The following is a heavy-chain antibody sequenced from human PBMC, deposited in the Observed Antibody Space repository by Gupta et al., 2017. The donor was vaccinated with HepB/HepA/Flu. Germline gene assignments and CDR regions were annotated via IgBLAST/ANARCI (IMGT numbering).Heavy chain of an antibody. D-gene: IGHD6-19*01. CDR2: IYYSGST. Sequence: QLQLQESGPGLVKPSETLSLTCTVSGGSISSSSSYSGWIRQPPGKGLEWIGSIYYSGSTYYNPSLKSRVTISVDTSKNQFSLKLSSVTAADTAVYYCARRRGLGDAFDIWGQGTMVTVSS. CDR1: GGSISSSSSY. V-gene: IGHV4-39*01. J-gene: IGHJ3*02. CDR3: ARRRGLGDAFDI.